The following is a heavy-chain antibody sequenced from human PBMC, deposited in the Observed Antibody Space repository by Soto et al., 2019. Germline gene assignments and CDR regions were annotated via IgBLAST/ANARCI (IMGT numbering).Heavy chain of an antibody. J-gene: IGHJ4*02. CDR1: GFTFSSYA. CDR3: AKEPLVRRYFDY. Sequence: GGSLSLSCAASGFTFSSYAMSWVRQAPGKGLEWVAVIWYDGSNKYYADSVKGRFTISRDNSKNTLYLQMNSLRAEDTAVYYCAKEPLVRRYFDYWGQGTLVTVSS. V-gene: IGHV3-33*06. D-gene: IGHD6-13*01. CDR2: IWYDGSNK.